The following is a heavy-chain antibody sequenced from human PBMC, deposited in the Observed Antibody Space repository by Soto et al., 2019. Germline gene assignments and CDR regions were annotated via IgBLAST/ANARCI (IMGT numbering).Heavy chain of an antibody. CDR3: GVVAAQDAFDI. CDR2: ISYDGSNK. V-gene: IGHV3-30*03. Sequence: QVQLVESGGGVVQPGRSLRLSCAASGFTFSSYGMHWVRQAPGKGLEWVAVISYDGSNKYYADSVKGRFTISRDNSKNTLYLQMNSLRAEDTAVYYCGVVAAQDAFDIWGQGTMVTVSS. J-gene: IGHJ3*02. CDR1: GFTFSSYG. D-gene: IGHD2-15*01.